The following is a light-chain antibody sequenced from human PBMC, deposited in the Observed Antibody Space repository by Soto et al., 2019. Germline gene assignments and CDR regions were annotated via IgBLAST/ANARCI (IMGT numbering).Light chain of an antibody. CDR2: KGS. J-gene: IGKJ1*01. CDR3: QQYNSYSPWT. CDR1: QSISTW. V-gene: IGKV1-5*03. Sequence: DIQMNQSPSTLSVSVGDTVTITCRASQSISTWLAWYQQKPGKAPKLLIYKGSSLESGVPSRFSGTVSGTEFTLSISSLQPDDFATYYCQQYNSYSPWTFGQGTKVEIK.